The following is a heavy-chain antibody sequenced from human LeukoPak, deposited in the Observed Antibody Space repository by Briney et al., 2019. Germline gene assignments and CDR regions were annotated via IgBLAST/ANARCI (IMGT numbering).Heavy chain of an antibody. CDR2: INPNSGGT. D-gene: IGHD2-2*01. J-gene: IGHJ6*03. CDR1: GYTFTGYY. Sequence: ASVKVSCKASGYTFTGYYMHWVRQAPGQGLEWMGWINPNSGGTNYAQKLQGRVTMTTDTSTSTAYMELRSLRSDDTAVYYCARAEIVVVPAAKTNYYYYYMDVWGKGTTVTVSS. V-gene: IGHV1-2*02. CDR3: ARAEIVVVPAAKTNYYYYYMDV.